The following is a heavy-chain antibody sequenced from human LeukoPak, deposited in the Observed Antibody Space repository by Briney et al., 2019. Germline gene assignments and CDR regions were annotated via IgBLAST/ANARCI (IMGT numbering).Heavy chain of an antibody. V-gene: IGHV3-48*02. J-gene: IGHJ3*02. CDR1: GLTFSSYS. Sequence: GGSLRLSCAASGLTFSSYSMNWVRQAPGKGLEWVSYISSSSSTIYYAGSVKGRFTISRDNAKNSLYLQMNNLRDEDTAVYYCARPGNDAFDIWGQGTMVTVSS. CDR3: ARPGNDAFDI. CDR2: ISSSSSTI.